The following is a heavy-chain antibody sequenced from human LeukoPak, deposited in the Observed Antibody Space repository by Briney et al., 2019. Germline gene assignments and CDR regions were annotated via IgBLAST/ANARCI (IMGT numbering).Heavy chain of an antibody. CDR2: INHSGST. CDR1: GRSFSGYY. V-gene: IGHV4-34*01. J-gene: IGHJ5*02. Sequence: SETLSLTCAVYGRSFSGYYWSWIRQPPGKGLEWIGEINHSGSTNYNPSLKSRVTISVDTSKNQFSLKLSSVTAADTAVYYCASAPSGTWFDPWGHGTLVTVSS. CDR3: ASAPSGTWFDP.